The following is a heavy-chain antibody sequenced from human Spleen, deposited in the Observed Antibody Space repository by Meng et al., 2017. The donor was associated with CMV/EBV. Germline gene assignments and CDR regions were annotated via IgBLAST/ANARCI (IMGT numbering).Heavy chain of an antibody. J-gene: IGHJ4*02. V-gene: IGHV1-18*01. CDR1: GYTFTNYG. Sequence: VQLVQSGAEVKKPGASGNVSCKASGYTFTNYGLSWVRQAPGQGLECMGWISAYSGNTNYAQKLQGRVTMTTDTSTNTAYMELRSLRSDDTAVYYCARVLVGATPIDYWGQGTLVTVSS. CDR3: ARVLVGATPIDY. D-gene: IGHD1-26*01. CDR2: ISAYSGNT.